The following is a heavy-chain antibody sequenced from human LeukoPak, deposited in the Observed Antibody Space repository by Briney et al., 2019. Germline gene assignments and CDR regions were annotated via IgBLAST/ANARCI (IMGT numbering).Heavy chain of an antibody. CDR2: ISYDGNNK. J-gene: IGHJ4*02. CDR3: ASSRSGWIYFDY. V-gene: IGHV3-30*15. Sequence: GGSLRLSCAASGFTFSSYAMHWVRQAPGKGLEWVAVISYDGNNKYYADSVKGRFTISRDNSKNTLYLQMSSLRVEDTAVYYGASSRSGWIYFDYWGQGTLVTVSS. D-gene: IGHD6-19*01. CDR1: GFTFSSYA.